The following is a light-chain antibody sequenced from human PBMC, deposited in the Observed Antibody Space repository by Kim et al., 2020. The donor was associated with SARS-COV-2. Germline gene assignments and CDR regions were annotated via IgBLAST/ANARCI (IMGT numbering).Light chain of an antibody. J-gene: IGKJ1*01. CDR1: QSVSSN. Sequence: ETVMTQSPATLSVSPGERATLSCRASQSVSSNLAWYQQRPGQAPRLLIYGASARATGVPVRFSGSGSGTEFTLTISSLQSEDFAVYYCQQYYDWPPWTFGQGTKVDIK. V-gene: IGKV3-15*01. CDR3: QQYYDWPPWT. CDR2: GAS.